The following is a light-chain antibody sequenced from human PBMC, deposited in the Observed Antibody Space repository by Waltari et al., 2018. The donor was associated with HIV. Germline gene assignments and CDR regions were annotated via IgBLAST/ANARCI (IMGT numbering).Light chain of an antibody. V-gene: IGLV1-44*01. J-gene: IGLJ1*01. Sequence: QSVLTQPPSASGTPGQRVTISCSGSSPNIGSNTVNWSQQVPGTPPKPLIYGNDQRRSGVPYRCAGSKSATSASRASSGLQSEDEADYYCAAWDDSLDGFVFGTGTKVTVL. CDR2: GND. CDR3: AAWDDSLDGFV. CDR1: SPNIGSNT.